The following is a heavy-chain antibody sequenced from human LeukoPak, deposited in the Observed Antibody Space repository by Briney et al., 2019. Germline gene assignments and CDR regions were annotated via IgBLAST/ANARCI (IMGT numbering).Heavy chain of an antibody. CDR1: GGSISSYY. J-gene: IGHJ5*02. D-gene: IGHD3-3*01. Sequence: SETLSLTCTVSGGSISSYYWSWIRQPPGKGLEWIGCIYYSGSTNYNPSLKSRVTISVDTSKNQFSLKLSSVTAADTAVYYCAREGIRYDFWSGREYNWFDPWGQGTLVTVSS. CDR3: AREGIRYDFWSGREYNWFDP. CDR2: IYYSGST. V-gene: IGHV4-59*01.